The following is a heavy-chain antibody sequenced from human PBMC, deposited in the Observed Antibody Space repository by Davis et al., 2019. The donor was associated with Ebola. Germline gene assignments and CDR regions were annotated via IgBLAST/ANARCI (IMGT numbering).Heavy chain of an antibody. CDR1: GFTFSSYA. D-gene: IGHD6-19*01. J-gene: IGHJ4*02. CDR3: VKDRGEGALAGILHY. Sequence: GESLKISCAASGFTFSSYAMHWVRQAPGKGLEWVAVISYDGSNKYYADSVKGRFTISRDNSKDTLYLQMSSLKPEDTARYYCVKDRGEGALAGILHYWGQGTLVTVSS. CDR2: ISYDGSNK. V-gene: IGHV3-30*14.